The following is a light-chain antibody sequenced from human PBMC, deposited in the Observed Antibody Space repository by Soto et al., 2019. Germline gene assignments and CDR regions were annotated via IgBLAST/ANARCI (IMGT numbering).Light chain of an antibody. CDR2: DAS. J-gene: IGKJ4*01. CDR1: QGISSY. CDR3: QQLNGYLELT. V-gene: IGKV1-8*01. Sequence: AIRMTQSPSSLSASTGDRVTITCRASQGISSYLAWYQQKPGKAPKLLIYDASTLQSGVPSRFSGSRSGTEFTLTISSLQPEDFATYYCQQLNGYLELTFGGGTKVDI.